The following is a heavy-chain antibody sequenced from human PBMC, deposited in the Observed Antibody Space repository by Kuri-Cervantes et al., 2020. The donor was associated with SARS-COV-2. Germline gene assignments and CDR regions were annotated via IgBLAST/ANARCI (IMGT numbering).Heavy chain of an antibody. D-gene: IGHD3-10*01. Sequence: ESLKISCAVYGGSFSGYYWSWIRQPPGKGLEWIGEINHSGSTNYNPSLKSRVTISVDTSKNQFSLKLSSVTAADTAVYYCARDLGPSGFDYWGQGTLVTVSS. J-gene: IGHJ4*02. CDR2: INHSGST. V-gene: IGHV4-34*01. CDR3: ARDLGPSGFDY. CDR1: GGSFSGYY.